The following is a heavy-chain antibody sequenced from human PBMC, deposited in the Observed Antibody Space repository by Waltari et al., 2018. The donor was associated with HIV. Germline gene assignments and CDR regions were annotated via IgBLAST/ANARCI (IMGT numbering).Heavy chain of an antibody. CDR2: INGDGSGT. V-gene: IGHV3-74*01. CDR1: GFPVTSPC. D-gene: IGHD4-17*01. J-gene: IGHJ4*02. CDR3: TREGVETTAPADY. Sequence: EVQLVESGGGLVQDGGSLSSACAASGFPVTSPCMHWVRQAPGKGLVWFARINGDGSGTSYADSVRGRFSISRGNAENSLHLHMNSVRPEDTGLYYCTREGVETTAPADYWGQGTLVTVSS.